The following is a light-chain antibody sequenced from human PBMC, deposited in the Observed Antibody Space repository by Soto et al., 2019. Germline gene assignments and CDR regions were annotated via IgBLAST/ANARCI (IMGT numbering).Light chain of an antibody. V-gene: IGKV1-5*01. CDR3: QHYNSYWT. CDR2: DAS. Sequence: DIQMTQSASTLSASLGDRVTITCRASQSISSWLAWYQQQPGKAPQLLIYDASSLESGVPSRFSGSGSGTEFTLTISSLKPDDFATYYCQHYNSYWTFGQGTKVDIK. J-gene: IGKJ1*01. CDR1: QSISSW.